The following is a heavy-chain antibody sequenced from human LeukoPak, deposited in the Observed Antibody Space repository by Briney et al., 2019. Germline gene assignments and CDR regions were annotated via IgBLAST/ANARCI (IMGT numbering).Heavy chain of an antibody. CDR2: IYYSGST. Sequence: PSETLSLTCTVSGGSISSYYWSWIRQPPGKGPEWIGYIYYSGSTNYNPSLKSRVTISVDTSKNQFSLKLSSVTAADTAVYYCARGSRYSSGWYEDYWGQGTLVTVSS. J-gene: IGHJ4*02. D-gene: IGHD6-19*01. CDR3: ARGSRYSSGWYEDY. V-gene: IGHV4-59*01. CDR1: GGSISSYY.